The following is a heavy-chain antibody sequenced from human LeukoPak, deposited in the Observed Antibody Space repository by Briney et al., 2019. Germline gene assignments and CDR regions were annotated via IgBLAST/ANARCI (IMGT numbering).Heavy chain of an antibody. CDR2: IKQDRSEK. CDR1: GFTFSNYW. Sequence: GGSLRLSCAASGFTFSNYWMSWVRQAPGKGLEWVANIKQDRSEKYYVDSVKGRFTISRDNAKTSLYLQMNSLRAEDTAVYYCARHLSGITGYTYGRGIDYWGQGTLVTVSS. D-gene: IGHD5-18*01. J-gene: IGHJ4*02. V-gene: IGHV3-7*01. CDR3: ARHLSGITGYTYGRGIDY.